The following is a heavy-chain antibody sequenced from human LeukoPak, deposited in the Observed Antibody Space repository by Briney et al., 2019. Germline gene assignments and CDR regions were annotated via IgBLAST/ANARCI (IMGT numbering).Heavy chain of an antibody. J-gene: IGHJ1*01. Sequence: ESGPTLVKPTQTLTLTCTFSGFSIRTVGAGVGWIRQPPGKALEWLAVIYWDDDKHYSPSLKNRLTITKDTSNNRVVLTMTNMHPVDTATYYCGSDDFVPFGEIMAFQNWGRGTLVTVSS. V-gene: IGHV2-5*02. CDR1: GFSIRTVGAG. CDR3: GSDDFVPFGEIMAFQN. D-gene: IGHD3-3*01. CDR2: IYWDDDK.